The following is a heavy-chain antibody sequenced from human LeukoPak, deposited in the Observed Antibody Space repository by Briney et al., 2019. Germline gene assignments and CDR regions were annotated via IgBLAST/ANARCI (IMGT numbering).Heavy chain of an antibody. V-gene: IGHV3-23*01. CDR2: LSGSGGGT. J-gene: IGHJ4*02. CDR1: GITLSNYG. CDR3: AKRGVVIRVFLVGFHKEAYYFDS. Sequence: GSLRLSCAVSGITLSNYGMSWVRQAPGKGLEWVAGLSGSGGGTNYADSVQGRFTISRDNPKNTLYLQMNSLRDEDTAVYFCAKRGVVIRVFLVGFHKEAYYFDSWGQGALVTVSS. D-gene: IGHD3-10*01.